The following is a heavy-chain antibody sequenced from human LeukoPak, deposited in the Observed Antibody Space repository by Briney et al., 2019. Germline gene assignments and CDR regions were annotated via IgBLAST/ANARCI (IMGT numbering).Heavy chain of an antibody. D-gene: IGHD5-24*01. CDR1: GGTFSSYA. CDR3: ARVDSRDGYKANY. CDR2: IIPILGIA. Sequence: SVKVSRKASGGTFSSYAISWVRQAPGQGLEWMGRIIPILGIANYAQKFQGRVAITADKSTSTAYMELSSLRSEDTAVYYCARVDSRDGYKANYWGQGTLVTVSS. V-gene: IGHV1-69*04. J-gene: IGHJ4*02.